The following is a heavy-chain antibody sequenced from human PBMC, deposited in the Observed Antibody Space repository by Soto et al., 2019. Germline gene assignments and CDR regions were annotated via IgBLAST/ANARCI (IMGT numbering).Heavy chain of an antibody. CDR1: GGSFSGYY. Sequence: QVQLQQWGAGLLKPSETLSLTCAVYGGSFSGYYWSWIRQPPGKGLEWIGEINHSGSTNYNPSLKSRVTISVDTSKNQFSLKLSSVTAADTAVYYCARGALGYLVVEAARLFDPWGQGTLVTVSS. CDR2: INHSGST. J-gene: IGHJ5*02. CDR3: ARGALGYLVVEAARLFDP. V-gene: IGHV4-34*01. D-gene: IGHD2-15*01.